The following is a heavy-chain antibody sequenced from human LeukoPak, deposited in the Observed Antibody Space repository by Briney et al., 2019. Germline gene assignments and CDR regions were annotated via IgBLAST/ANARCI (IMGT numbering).Heavy chain of an antibody. Sequence: GGSLRLSCAASGFTFSSYAMHWVRQAPGKGLEWVAVISYDGSNKYYADSVKGRFTISRDNSKNTLYLQMNSLRAEDTAVYYCARARGPLRDYSEGFDYWGQGTLVTVSS. J-gene: IGHJ4*02. CDR2: ISYDGSNK. CDR1: GFTFSSYA. CDR3: ARARGPLRDYSEGFDY. V-gene: IGHV3-30-3*01. D-gene: IGHD3-10*01.